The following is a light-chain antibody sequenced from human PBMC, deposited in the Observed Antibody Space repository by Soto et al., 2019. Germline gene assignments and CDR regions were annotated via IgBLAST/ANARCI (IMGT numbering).Light chain of an antibody. CDR3: SSYTSSSTRV. Sequence: QSALTQPASVSGSPGQSITISCTGTSSDVGGYNYVSWYQQHPGKAPKLMIYHVSNRPSGVSNRFSGSKSDNTASLTISGLQAEDEADYYCSSYTSSSTRVFSGGTKLTVL. CDR2: HVS. CDR1: SSDVGGYNY. J-gene: IGLJ2*01. V-gene: IGLV2-14*01.